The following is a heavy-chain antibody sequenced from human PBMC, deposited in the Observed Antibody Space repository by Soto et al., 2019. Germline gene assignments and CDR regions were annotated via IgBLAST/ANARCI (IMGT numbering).Heavy chain of an antibody. CDR2: INPYNGNT. V-gene: IGHV1-18*01. CDR3: ARGCIAVTTHLCY. J-gene: IGHJ4*02. D-gene: IGHD4-17*01. Sequence: ASVKVSCKAYGYTFNTYGITWVRQAPGQGLEWMGWINPYNGNTKFAQKLQDRVTMTTATSTSTAYMELASLRSDDTAVYYCARGCIAVTTHLCYWGQGTLVTVSS. CDR1: GYTFNTYG.